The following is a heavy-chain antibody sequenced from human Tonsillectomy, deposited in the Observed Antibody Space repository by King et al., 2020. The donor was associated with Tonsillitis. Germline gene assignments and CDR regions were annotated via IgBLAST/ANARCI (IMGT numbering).Heavy chain of an antibody. D-gene: IGHD3-10*01. CDR2: ISYDGSNK. V-gene: IGHV3-30*18. CDR3: AKDRRSYGLDY. J-gene: IGHJ4*02. CDR1: GFTFSSYG. Sequence: VQLVESGGGVVQPGRSRRLSCAASGFTFSSYGMHWVRQAPGKGLEWVAVISYDGSNKYYADSVKGRFTISRDNSKNTLYLQMNSLRAEDTAVYYCAKDRRSYGLDYWGQGTLVTVSS.